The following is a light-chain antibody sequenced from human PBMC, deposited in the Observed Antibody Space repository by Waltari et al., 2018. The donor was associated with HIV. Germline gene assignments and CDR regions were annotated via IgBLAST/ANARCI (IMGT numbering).Light chain of an antibody. J-gene: IGLJ1*01. V-gene: IGLV3-21*02. CDR3: QVWDSSSEYV. CDR1: SIGSKS. Sequence: SYVLTQPPSVSVAPGQTARIPCGGNSIGSKSVHWYQQKPGQAPVMVVYDDFDRPSGIPERFSGYNSGNTATLTISRVEAGDEADYFCQVWDSSSEYVFGSGTKVTVL. CDR2: DDF.